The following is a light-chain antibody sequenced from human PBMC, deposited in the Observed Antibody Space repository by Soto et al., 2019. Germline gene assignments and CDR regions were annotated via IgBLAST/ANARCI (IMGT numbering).Light chain of an antibody. CDR3: QQYNSYSWT. J-gene: IGKJ1*01. V-gene: IGKV1-5*01. CDR2: DAS. CDR1: QSISSY. Sequence: DIQMTQSPSSLSASVGDRVTITCRASQSISSYLNWYQQKPGKAPKILIYDASSLESGVPSRFRGSGSGTEFTLTISSLQPDDFTTYYCQQYNSYSWTFGQGTKVDI.